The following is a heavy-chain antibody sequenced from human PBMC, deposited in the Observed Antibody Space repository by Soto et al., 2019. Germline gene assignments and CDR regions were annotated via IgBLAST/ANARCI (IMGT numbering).Heavy chain of an antibody. Sequence: QVQLQESAPGLVKPSQTLSLTCTVSGGSISSVDYYWNWIRQLPGKGLEWIGYIYHTGSTYYNSSLKSRLLVLVDTSNTQFTLRLTALTAADTAVYYCAREQVPTIDNYGMDVWGQGTMVTVSS. V-gene: IGHV4-31*03. D-gene: IGHD3-16*01. CDR2: IYHTGST. CDR3: AREQVPTIDNYGMDV. CDR1: GGSISSVDYY. J-gene: IGHJ6*02.